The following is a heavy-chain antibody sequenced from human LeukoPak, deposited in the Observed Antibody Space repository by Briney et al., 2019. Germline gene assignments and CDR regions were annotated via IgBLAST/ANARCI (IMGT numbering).Heavy chain of an antibody. D-gene: IGHD6-6*01. CDR3: ANLDDSSSSDYYYYYYMDV. CDR1: GFTFSSYG. J-gene: IGHJ6*03. CDR2: VWYDGSNQ. Sequence: PGRSLRLSCAASGFTFSSYGMHWVRQAPGKGPEWVAVVWYDGSNQYYADSVKGRFTISRDNSKNTLYLQMNSLRAEDTAVYYCANLDDSSSSDYYYYYYMDVWGKGTTVTVSS. V-gene: IGHV3-33*06.